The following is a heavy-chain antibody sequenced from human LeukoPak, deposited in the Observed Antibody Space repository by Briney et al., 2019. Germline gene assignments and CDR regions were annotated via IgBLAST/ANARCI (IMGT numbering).Heavy chain of an antibody. J-gene: IGHJ1*01. CDR3: TRGSSSQYFRF. CDR1: GYAFSSHP. CDR2: ISAYSGNT. Sequence: ASVKVSCKASGYAFSSHPVSWVRQAPGQGLEWMGWISAYSGNTSYAQRFQGRVTMSTEASTNTAYMELTSLRSDDTAIYFCTRGSSSQYFRFWGQGTLVTVSS. V-gene: IGHV1-18*01. D-gene: IGHD3-10*01.